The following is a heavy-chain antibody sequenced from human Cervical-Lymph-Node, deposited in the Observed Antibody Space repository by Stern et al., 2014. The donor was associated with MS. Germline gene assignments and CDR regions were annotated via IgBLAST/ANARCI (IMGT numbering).Heavy chain of an antibody. CDR2: IIPLFGPA. CDR3: ARGELKEGLVRGMDV. V-gene: IGHV1-69*01. J-gene: IGHJ6*02. Sequence: VQLVQSGAEVKKPGSSVKVSCKASGFTFSSYAISWVRQAPGQGLEWMGGIIPLFGPANYAQTFKGRVPIPPDESKSPAYMELSSLRSEDTAVYYCARGELKEGLVRGMDVWGQGTPVTVSS. D-gene: IGHD1-26*01. CDR1: GFTFSSYA.